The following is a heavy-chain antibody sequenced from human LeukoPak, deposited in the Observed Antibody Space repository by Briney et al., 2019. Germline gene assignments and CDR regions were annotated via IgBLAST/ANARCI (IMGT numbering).Heavy chain of an antibody. D-gene: IGHD6-13*01. J-gene: IGHJ4*02. CDR2: TSDSGGS. Sequence: SETLSLTCSVSGGSVSSGISYWSWIRQPPGEGLEWIAYTSDSGGSDYNPSLRGRVTISLDTSKNQFSLRLTSVTAADTAVYYRARVPAAGTGPDYWGQGTLVTVSS. CDR3: ARVPAAGTGPDY. V-gene: IGHV4-61*01. CDR1: GGSVSSGISY.